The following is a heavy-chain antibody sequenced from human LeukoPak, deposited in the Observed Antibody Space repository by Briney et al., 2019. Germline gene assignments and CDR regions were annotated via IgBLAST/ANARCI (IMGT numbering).Heavy chain of an antibody. Sequence: GGSLRLSCAASGFTFSSYAMHWVRQAPGKGLEWVAVISYDGSNKYYADSVKGRFTISRDNSKNTLYLQMNSLRAEDTAVYYCARAKYSSSWYGGSDYWGQGTLVTVSS. CDR2: ISYDGSNK. CDR3: ARAKYSSSWYGGSDY. V-gene: IGHV3-30*04. CDR1: GFTFSSYA. J-gene: IGHJ4*02. D-gene: IGHD6-13*01.